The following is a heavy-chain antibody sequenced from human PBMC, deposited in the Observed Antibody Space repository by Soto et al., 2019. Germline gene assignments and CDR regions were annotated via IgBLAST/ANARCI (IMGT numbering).Heavy chain of an antibody. CDR3: ARKFRKFYGAHGMDV. CDR1: GVSFSSYY. J-gene: IGHJ6*02. CDR2: IKHSGST. V-gene: IGHV4-34*01. D-gene: IGHD4-17*01. Sequence: SETLSLAGAGYGVSFSSYYWSGLRQPAGKGLEWVGEIKHSGSTNYNPSLKSRVTISVDTSKNQFSLTLSSVTAADTAVYYCARKFRKFYGAHGMDVWGQGTTVNVSS.